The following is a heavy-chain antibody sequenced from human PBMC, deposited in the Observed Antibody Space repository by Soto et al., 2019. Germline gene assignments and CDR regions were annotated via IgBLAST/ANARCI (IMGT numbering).Heavy chain of an antibody. CDR3: AKELWFGELRCFDY. D-gene: IGHD3-10*01. CDR2: ISGSGGST. J-gene: IGHJ4*02. V-gene: IGHV3-23*01. CDR1: GFTFSSYA. Sequence: GGSLRLSCAASGFTFSSYAMSWVRQAPGKGLEWVSAISGSGGSTYYADSVTGRFTISRDNYKNTLYLQMNSLRAEDTAVYYCAKELWFGELRCFDYWGQGTLVTVSS.